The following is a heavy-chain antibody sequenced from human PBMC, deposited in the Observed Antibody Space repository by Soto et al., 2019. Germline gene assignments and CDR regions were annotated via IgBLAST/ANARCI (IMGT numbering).Heavy chain of an antibody. V-gene: IGHV1-3*01. CDR3: ARRRRTDYYDSSGYYEVDY. Sequence: ASVKVSCKASGYTFTSYGISWVRQAPGQRLEWMGWINAGNGNTKYSQKFQGRVTITRDTSASTAYMELSSLRSEDTAVYYCARRRRTDYYDSSGYYEVDYWGQGTLVTVSS. CDR1: GYTFTSYG. D-gene: IGHD3-22*01. J-gene: IGHJ4*02. CDR2: INAGNGNT.